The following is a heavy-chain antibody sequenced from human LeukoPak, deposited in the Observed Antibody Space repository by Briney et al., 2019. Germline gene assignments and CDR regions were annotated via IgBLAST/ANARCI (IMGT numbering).Heavy chain of an antibody. J-gene: IGHJ4*02. CDR3: ASLYCTRTTCFFDY. D-gene: IGHD2/OR15-2a*01. CDR1: GGSFSSSSYY. CDR2: ISYRGST. V-gene: IGHV4-61*01. Sequence: SETLSLTCTVSGGSFSSSSYYWSWIRQPPGKGLEWIGYISYRGSTNYNPSLKSRVILLLDTSKSQFSLKLSSVTAADTAVYYCASLYCTRTTCFFDYWGQGTLVTVSS.